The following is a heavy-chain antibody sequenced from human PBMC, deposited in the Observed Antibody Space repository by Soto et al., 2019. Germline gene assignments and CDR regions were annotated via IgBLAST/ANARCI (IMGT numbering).Heavy chain of an antibody. CDR2: IYHSGSI. J-gene: IGHJ6*02. V-gene: IGHV4-4*02. CDR3: ARQTGDNRPGYYYYGMDV. Sequence: PSETLSLTCTVSNASISSRKWWTWVRQTPGKGLEWIGEIYHSGSINHNPSLKSRVTMSVDTSKNQFSLKLSSVTAADTAVYYCARQTGDNRPGYYYYGMDVWGQGTTVTVSS. CDR1: NASISSRKW. D-gene: IGHD7-27*01.